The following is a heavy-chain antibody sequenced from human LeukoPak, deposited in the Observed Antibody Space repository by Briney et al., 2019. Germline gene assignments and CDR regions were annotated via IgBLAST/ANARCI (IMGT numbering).Heavy chain of an antibody. CDR1: GFTFSNAC. Sequence: PGGSLRLSCAASGFTFSNACMSWVRQAPGKGLEWVGHIKSKTDGGTTDFAAPVKGRFTISRDDSENTLFLQMNSLKTEDTAVYYCTTGTRIQLWLPDYWGQGTLVTVSS. J-gene: IGHJ4*02. CDR2: IKSKTDGGTT. CDR3: TTGTRIQLWLPDY. D-gene: IGHD5-18*01. V-gene: IGHV3-15*01.